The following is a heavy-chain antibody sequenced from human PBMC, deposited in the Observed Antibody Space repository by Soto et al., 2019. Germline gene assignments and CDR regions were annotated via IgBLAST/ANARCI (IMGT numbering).Heavy chain of an antibody. V-gene: IGHV3-30*18. D-gene: IGHD3-22*01. CDR1: GVTFSSYG. CDR2: ISYDGSNK. CDR3: AKDATYYYDSSGYYSGEYYYGY. J-gene: IGHJ4*02. Sequence: QVQLVESGGGVVQPGRSLRLSCAASGVTFSSYGMHWVRQAPGKGLEWVAVISYDGSNKYYADSVKGRFTISRDNSKNTRYLQMNSLRAEETAVYYCAKDATYYYDSSGYYSGEYYYGYWGQGTLVTVSS.